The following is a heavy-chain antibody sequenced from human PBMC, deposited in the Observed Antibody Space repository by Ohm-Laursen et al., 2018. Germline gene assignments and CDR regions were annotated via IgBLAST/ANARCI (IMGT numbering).Heavy chain of an antibody. D-gene: IGHD1-26*01. J-gene: IGHJ4*02. V-gene: IGHV4-59*08. CDR3: ARRANSAFPYYLDY. CDR2: IHNSGST. Sequence: SDTLSLTCTVSGDSISSYYWSWVRQPPGKGLEWIGYIHNSGSTNYNPSLKSRVTIATDTSKNQLSLKLSSVTAADTAVYYCARRANSAFPYYLDYWGQGTLVTVSS. CDR1: GDSISSYY.